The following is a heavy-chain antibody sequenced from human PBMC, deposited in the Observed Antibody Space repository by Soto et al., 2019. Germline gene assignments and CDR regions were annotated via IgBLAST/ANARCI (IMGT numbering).Heavy chain of an antibody. CDR3: ARVTLKAGNWFDP. J-gene: IGHJ5*02. V-gene: IGHV1-2*02. CDR1: GYTFTDYF. Sequence: ASVKVSCKASGYTFTDYFIHWVRQAPGQGFEWMGWINPNSRGTNYAQKFQGRVTMTRDTSNSTAYMELRGLTSDDTAVYYCARVTLKAGNWFDPWGQGTLVTV. CDR2: INPNSRGT.